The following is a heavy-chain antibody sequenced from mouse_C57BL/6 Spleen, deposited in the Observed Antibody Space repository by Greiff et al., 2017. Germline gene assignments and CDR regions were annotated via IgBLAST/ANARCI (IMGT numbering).Heavy chain of an antibody. CDR1: GYAFSSYW. CDR3: ARSATTVVERFAY. D-gene: IGHD1-1*01. J-gene: IGHJ3*01. V-gene: IGHV1-80*01. Sequence: QVQLQQSGAELVKPGASVKISCKASGYAFSSYWMNWVKQRPGKGLEWIGQIYPGDGDPNYNGKFKGKATLTADKSSSTAYMQLSSLSSEDSAVYFCARSATTVVERFAYWGQGTLVTVSA. CDR2: IYPGDGDP.